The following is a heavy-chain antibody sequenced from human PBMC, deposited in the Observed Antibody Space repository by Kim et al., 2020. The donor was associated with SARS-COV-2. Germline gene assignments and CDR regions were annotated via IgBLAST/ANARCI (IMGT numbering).Heavy chain of an antibody. Sequence: ASVKVSCKASGYTFTSYYMHWVRQAPGQGLEWMGIINPSGGSTSYAQKFQGRVTMTRDTSTSTVYMELSSLRSEDTAVYYCARDHFVGYSSSWYPYYFDYWGQGTLVTVSS. V-gene: IGHV1-46*01. J-gene: IGHJ4*02. CDR2: INPSGGST. D-gene: IGHD6-13*01. CDR1: GYTFTSYY. CDR3: ARDHFVGYSSSWYPYYFDY.